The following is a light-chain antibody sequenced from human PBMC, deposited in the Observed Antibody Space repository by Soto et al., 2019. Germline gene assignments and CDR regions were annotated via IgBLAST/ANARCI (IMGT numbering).Light chain of an antibody. V-gene: IGKV3-20*01. Sequence: EIVLTHSSATLSXXPVXXXXXXXRSSQSVSSNYLAWYRQRPGQAPSLLIYGASSRATGTPDRFSGSGSGTDFTLTISSLEPEDFAVYSCQQYGSSPPTFGGGTKVDIK. CDR3: QQYGSSPPT. CDR2: GAS. CDR1: QSVSSNY. J-gene: IGKJ4*01.